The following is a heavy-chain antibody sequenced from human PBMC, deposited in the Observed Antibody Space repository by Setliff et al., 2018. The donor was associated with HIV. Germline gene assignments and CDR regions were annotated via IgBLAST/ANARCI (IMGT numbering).Heavy chain of an antibody. V-gene: IGHV1-69*13. CDR1: GGTFSTCA. CDR2: IIPIFGTA. J-gene: IGHJ4*02. Sequence: RASVKVSCKASGGTFSTCAISWVRQAPGQGLEWMGGIIPIFGTANYAQNFEGRVTITADESTSTAYMELTSLRSDDTAVYYCASAYDSSGYYYVFDYWGQGTLVTVSS. D-gene: IGHD3-22*01. CDR3: ASAYDSSGYYYVFDY.